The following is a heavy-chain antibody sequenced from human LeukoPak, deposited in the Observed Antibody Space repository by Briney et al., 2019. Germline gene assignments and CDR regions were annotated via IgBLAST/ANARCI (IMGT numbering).Heavy chain of an antibody. D-gene: IGHD1-26*01. CDR2: ISGSGGST. V-gene: IGHV3-23*01. CDR3: AKVRSWGSYPMVIEYYFDY. Sequence: PGGSLRLSCAASGFTFSSYAMSWVRQAPGKGLEWVPAISGSGGSTYYADSVKGRFTISRDNSKNTLYLQMNSLRAEDTAVYYCAKVRSWGSYPMVIEYYFDYWGQGTLVTVSS. CDR1: GFTFSSYA. J-gene: IGHJ4*02.